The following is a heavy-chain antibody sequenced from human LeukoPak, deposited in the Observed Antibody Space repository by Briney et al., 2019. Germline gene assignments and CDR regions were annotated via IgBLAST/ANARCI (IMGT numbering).Heavy chain of an antibody. J-gene: IGHJ4*02. CDR2: ISITGSYR. V-gene: IGHV3-11*05. Sequence: GGSLRLSCTASGFTFNDYYMSWIRLAPGKGLEWLSYISITGSYRNYADSVKGRFTISRDSSKNTLDLQMNSLSAEDTAIYYCAKERASRGPADYWGQGTLVTVSS. CDR1: GFTFNDYY. CDR3: AKERASRGPADY. D-gene: IGHD2/OR15-2a*01.